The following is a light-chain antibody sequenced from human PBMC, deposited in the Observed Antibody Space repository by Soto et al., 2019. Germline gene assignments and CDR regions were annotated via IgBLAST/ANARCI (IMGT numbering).Light chain of an antibody. CDR1: NIGTKS. CDR3: QVWDSNNDRAI. Sequence: SYELTQPPSVAVAPGETARLTCGESNIGTKSVHWYQQRPGQAPVLVIFYDRERPSGMPGRFSGSNSGNTATLTISRVEAGDAADYYCQVWDSNNDRAIFGGGTQLTVL. CDR2: YDR. J-gene: IGLJ2*01. V-gene: IGLV3-21*04.